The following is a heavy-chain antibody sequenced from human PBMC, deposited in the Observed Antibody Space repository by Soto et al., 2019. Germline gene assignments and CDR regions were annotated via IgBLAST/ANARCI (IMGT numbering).Heavy chain of an antibody. V-gene: IGHV1-18*04. CDR1: GYTFTSYG. CDR3: AREGYCSGGSCYGGYYYYYGMDV. Sequence: QVPLVQSGAEVKKPGASVKVSCKASGYTFTSYGISWVRQAPGQGLEWMGWISAYNGNTNYAQKLQGRVTMTTDTSTRTAYMELRSLRSDDTAVYYCAREGYCSGGSCYGGYYYYYGMDVWGQGTTVTVSS. D-gene: IGHD2-15*01. CDR2: ISAYNGNT. J-gene: IGHJ6*02.